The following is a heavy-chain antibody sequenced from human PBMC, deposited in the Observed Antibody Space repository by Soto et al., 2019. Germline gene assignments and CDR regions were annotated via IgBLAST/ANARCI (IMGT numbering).Heavy chain of an antibody. V-gene: IGHV3-30-3*01. Sequence: QVQLVESGGGVVQPGRSLRLSCAASGFTFSSYAMHWVRQAPGKGLEWVAVISYDGSNKYYADSVKGRFTISRDNSKNTPYLQKNSLRAEDTAVYYCARDRFRYNWNDFPYYYYGMDVWGQGTTVTVSS. CDR3: ARDRFRYNWNDFPYYYYGMDV. CDR2: ISYDGSNK. J-gene: IGHJ6*02. CDR1: GFTFSSYA. D-gene: IGHD1-1*01.